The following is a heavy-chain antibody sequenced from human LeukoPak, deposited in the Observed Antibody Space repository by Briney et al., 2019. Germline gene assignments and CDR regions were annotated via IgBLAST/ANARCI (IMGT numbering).Heavy chain of an antibody. Sequence: GGSLRLSCAASGFTFSIYWMSWVRQAPGKGLEWVANIKEDGSEKYYVDSVKGRFTISRDNAKNSLYLQMNSLRDEDTAVYFCARDILTGYFDYWGQGTLVTVSS. D-gene: IGHD3-9*01. CDR2: IKEDGSEK. V-gene: IGHV3-7*01. J-gene: IGHJ4*02. CDR3: ARDILTGYFDY. CDR1: GFTFSIYW.